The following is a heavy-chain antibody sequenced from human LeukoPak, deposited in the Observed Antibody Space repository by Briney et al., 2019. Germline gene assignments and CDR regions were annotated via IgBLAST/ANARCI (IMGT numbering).Heavy chain of an antibody. D-gene: IGHD4-17*01. J-gene: IGHJ5*02. CDR2: INHSGST. CDR3: ARVNDYGDYLVWFDP. V-gene: IGHV4-34*01. Sequence: SETLSLTCAVYGGSFSGYYWSWIRQPPGKGLEWIGEINHSGSTKYNPSLESRVTMSVDTSKNQFSLKLSSVTAADTAVYYCARVNDYGDYLVWFDPWGQGTLVTVSS. CDR1: GGSFSGYY.